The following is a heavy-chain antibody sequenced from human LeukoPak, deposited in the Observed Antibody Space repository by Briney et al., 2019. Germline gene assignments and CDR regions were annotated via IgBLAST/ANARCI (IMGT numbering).Heavy chain of an antibody. CDR2: INHSGRS. CDR3: ARGLYDSGDYYYGIRTYYFDN. D-gene: IGHD3-22*01. J-gene: IGHJ4*02. Sequence: SETLTLTCAVSGPSFSSDYWTWIRQPPGKGLEWIAEINHSGRSNYNPSLKSRVAMSVDTSKNQFSLNLSSVTAADTARYYCARGLYDSGDYYYGIRTYYFDNWGQGTLVTVSS. V-gene: IGHV4-34*01. CDR1: GPSFSSDY.